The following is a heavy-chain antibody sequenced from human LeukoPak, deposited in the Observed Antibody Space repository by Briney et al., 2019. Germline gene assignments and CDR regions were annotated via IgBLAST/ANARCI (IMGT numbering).Heavy chain of an antibody. V-gene: IGHV4-39*05. CDR1: GGSISSGSFY. D-gene: IGHD6-13*01. CDR2: IYYSGTT. Sequence: PSETPSLTCIVSGGSISSGSFYWGWIRQPPGKGLEWIGSIYYSGTTFYNPSLKSRVTISVDTSKNQFSLKLSSVTAADTAVYYCAGGQQLVVGSCDYWGQGTLVTVSS. J-gene: IGHJ4*02. CDR3: AGGQQLVVGSCDY.